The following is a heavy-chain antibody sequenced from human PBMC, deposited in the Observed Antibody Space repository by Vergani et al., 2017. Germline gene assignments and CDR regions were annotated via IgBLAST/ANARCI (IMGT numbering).Heavy chain of an antibody. D-gene: IGHD5-24*01. J-gene: IGHJ3*02. Sequence: VQLVESGGGVVQPGRSLRLSCAASGFTFSSYPRSWVRQAPGKGLEWVSAISGSGGSTYYADSVKGRFTISRDNSKNTLYLQMNSLRAEDTAVNYCAKEDYVEIATMKPGGTCDIWGQGTMVTVSS. CDR1: GFTFSSYP. CDR3: AKEDYVEIATMKPGGTCDI. V-gene: IGHV3-23*04. CDR2: ISGSGGST.